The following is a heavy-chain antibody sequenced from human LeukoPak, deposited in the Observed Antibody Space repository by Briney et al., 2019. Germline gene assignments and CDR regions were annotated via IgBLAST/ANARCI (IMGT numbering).Heavy chain of an antibody. J-gene: IGHJ3*02. Sequence: GASVKVSCKASGYTFTSYYMHWVRQAPGQGLEWTGIINPSGGSTSYAQKFQGRVTMTRDTSTSTVYMELSSLRSEDTAVYYCARATMVRGADDAFDIWGQGTMVTVSS. CDR3: ARATMVRGADDAFDI. D-gene: IGHD3-10*01. CDR1: GYTFTSYY. V-gene: IGHV1-46*01. CDR2: INPSGGST.